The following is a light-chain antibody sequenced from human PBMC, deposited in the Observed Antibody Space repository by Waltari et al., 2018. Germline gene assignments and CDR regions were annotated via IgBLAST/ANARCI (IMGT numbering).Light chain of an antibody. CDR2: GAS. CDR1: QSVSSN. CDR3: QQYSNWGT. J-gene: IGKJ1*01. Sequence: EIVMTQSPATLSVSPGERATLSCRASQSVSSNLAWYQQRPGQAPRLLIYGASTRATGIPARFRGSGSGTEFTLTISSLQSEDFAVYFCQQYSNWGTFGQGTKVEFK. V-gene: IGKV3-15*01.